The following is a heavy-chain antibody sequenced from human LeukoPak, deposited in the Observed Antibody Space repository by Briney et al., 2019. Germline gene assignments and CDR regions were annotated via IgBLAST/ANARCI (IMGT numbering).Heavy chain of an antibody. Sequence: ASVKVSCKASGGTFSSYAISWVRQAPGQGLEWMGWISAYNGNTNYAQKLQGRVTMTTDTSTSTAYMELRSLRSDDTVVYYCARDRRIAVAGTENYYYGMDVWGQGTTVTVSS. D-gene: IGHD6-19*01. CDR1: GGTFSSYA. CDR2: ISAYNGNT. V-gene: IGHV1-18*01. CDR3: ARDRRIAVAGTENYYYGMDV. J-gene: IGHJ6*02.